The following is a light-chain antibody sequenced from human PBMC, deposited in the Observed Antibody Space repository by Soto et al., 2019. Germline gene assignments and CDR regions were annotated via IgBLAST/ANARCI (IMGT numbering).Light chain of an antibody. CDR2: GAS. V-gene: IGKV3-15*01. J-gene: IGKJ5*01. Sequence: IVMTQSPATLSVSPGERATLSCRASQVFNSNLAWYQQKPCQAPRLLIYGASTRATGIPARFSGSESGTEFTLTVSSLQSEDFAVYYCQQYHNWPITFGQGTRLEIK. CDR1: QVFNSN. CDR3: QQYHNWPIT.